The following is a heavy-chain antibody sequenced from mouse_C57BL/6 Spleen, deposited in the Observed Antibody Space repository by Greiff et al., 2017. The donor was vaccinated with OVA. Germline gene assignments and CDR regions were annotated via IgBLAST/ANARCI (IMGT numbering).Heavy chain of an antibody. CDR2: IDPETGGT. Sequence: QVQLQQSGAELVRPGASVTLSCKASGYTFTDYEMHWVKQTPVHGLEWIGAIDPETGGTAYNQKFKGKAILTADKSSSTAYMELRSLTSEDSAVYYCTIYYGNYGAYWGQGTLVTVSA. CDR3: TIYYGNYGAY. D-gene: IGHD2-1*01. V-gene: IGHV1-15*01. CDR1: GYTFTDYE. J-gene: IGHJ3*01.